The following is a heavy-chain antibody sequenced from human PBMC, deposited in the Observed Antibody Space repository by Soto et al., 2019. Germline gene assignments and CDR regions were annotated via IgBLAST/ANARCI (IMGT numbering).Heavy chain of an antibody. CDR3: TTEYCTNGVCYSYYYYMDV. V-gene: IGHV3-15*01. J-gene: IGHJ6*03. D-gene: IGHD2-8*01. Sequence: GGSLRLSCAASGFTFSNAWMSWVRQAPGKGLEWVGRIKSKTDGGTTDYAAPVKGRFTISRDDSKNTLYLQMNSLKTEDTAVYYCTTEYCTNGVCYSYYYYMDVWGKGTTVTVSS. CDR1: GFTFSNAW. CDR2: IKSKTDGGTT.